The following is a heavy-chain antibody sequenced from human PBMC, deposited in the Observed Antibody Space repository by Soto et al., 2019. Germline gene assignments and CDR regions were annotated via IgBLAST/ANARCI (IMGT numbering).Heavy chain of an antibody. CDR1: GFTFSKDL. D-gene: IGHD3-10*01. CDR2: IKQDGSEK. V-gene: IGHV3-7*01. J-gene: IGHJ4*02. Sequence: GGSLRLSCAASGFTFSKDLMSWVRQAPGKGLEWVANIKQDGSEKYYVDSVKGRFTISRDNARNLLYLQMNSLRAEDTAVFYCAREWRMLYGEFDYRGQGTLVTVSS. CDR3: AREWRMLYGEFDY.